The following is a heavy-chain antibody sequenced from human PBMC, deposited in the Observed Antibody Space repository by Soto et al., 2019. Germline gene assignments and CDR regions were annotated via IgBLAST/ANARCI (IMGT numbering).Heavy chain of an antibody. CDR3: ARSKSVSQFLEAVRAYYMDV. V-gene: IGHV1-8*01. Sequence: ASVKVSCKASGYTFTSYDINWVRQATGQGLEWMGWMNPNSGNTGYAQKFQGRVTMTRNTSISTAYMELSSLRSEDTAVYYCARSKSVSQFLEAVRAYYMDVWGKGTTVTVSS. D-gene: IGHD1-1*01. J-gene: IGHJ6*03. CDR1: GYTFTSYD. CDR2: MNPNSGNT.